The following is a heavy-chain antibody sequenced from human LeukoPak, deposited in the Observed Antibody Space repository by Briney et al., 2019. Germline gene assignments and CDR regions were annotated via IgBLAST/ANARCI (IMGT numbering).Heavy chain of an antibody. V-gene: IGHV4-34*01. CDR3: ARDRVNDYGGNGELDY. J-gene: IGHJ4*02. Sequence: PGGSLRLSCAASGFTFSSYAMSWIRQPPGKGLEWIGEINRSGSTNYNPSLKSRVTISVDTSKNQFSLKLSSVTAADTAVYYCARDRVNDYGGNGELDYWGQGTLVTVSS. CDR2: INRSGST. D-gene: IGHD4-23*01. CDR1: GFTFSSYA.